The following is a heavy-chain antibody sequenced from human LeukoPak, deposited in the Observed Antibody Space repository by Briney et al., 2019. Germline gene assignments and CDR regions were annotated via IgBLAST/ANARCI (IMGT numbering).Heavy chain of an antibody. D-gene: IGHD6-13*01. CDR3: ARDGVAAAGAPTHYFDY. CDR2: IYTSGST. V-gene: IGHV4-4*07. CDR1: GGSISSYY. J-gene: IGHJ4*02. Sequence: SETLSLTCTVSGGSISSYYWSWIRQPAGKGLEWIGRIYTSGSTNYNPSLKSRVTMSVDTSKNQFSLKLSSVTAADTAVYYCARDGVAAAGAPTHYFDYWGQGTLVTVSS.